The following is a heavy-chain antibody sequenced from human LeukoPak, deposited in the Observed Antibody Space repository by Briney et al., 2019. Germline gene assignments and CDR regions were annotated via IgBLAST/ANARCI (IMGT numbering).Heavy chain of an antibody. CDR2: IGSTSRGI. J-gene: IGHJ3*02. CDR1: GFTFSGYS. Sequence: GGSLRLSCAASGFTFSGYSMSWVRQAPGKGLEWVSYIGSTSRGIYYADAVKGRFTISRDNAKNSLYLQMNSLRVEDTALYYCARDPLPGLDALDIWGQGTMVTVSS. V-gene: IGHV3-48*01. CDR3: ARDPLPGLDALDI.